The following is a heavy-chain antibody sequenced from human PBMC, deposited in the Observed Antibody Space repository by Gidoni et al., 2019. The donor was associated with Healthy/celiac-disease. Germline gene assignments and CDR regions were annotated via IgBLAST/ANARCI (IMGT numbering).Heavy chain of an antibody. J-gene: IGHJ4*02. CDR2: IYHSGST. CDR3: ARSLIAGAFGY. V-gene: IGHV4-4*02. Sequence: GGSISSSNWWSWVRPPQGKGLEWIGAIYHSGSTNYNPSLKSRGTISVDKSKNQFSLTLSSVTAADTAVYYCARSLIAGAFGYWGQGTLVTVSS. CDR1: GGSISSSNW. D-gene: IGHD2-21*01.